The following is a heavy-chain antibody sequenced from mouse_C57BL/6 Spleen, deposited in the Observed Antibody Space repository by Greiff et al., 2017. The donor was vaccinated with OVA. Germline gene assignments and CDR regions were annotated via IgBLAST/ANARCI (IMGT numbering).Heavy chain of an antibody. CDR2: INPSNGGT. CDR1: GYTFTSYW. Sequence: VQLQQPGTELVKPGASVKLSCKASGYTFTSYWMHWVKQRPGQGLEWIGNINPSNGGTNYNEKFKSKATLTVDKSSSTAYMQLSSLTSEDSAVYYCARDTTVVDYAMDYWGQGTSVTVSS. D-gene: IGHD1-1*01. CDR3: ARDTTVVDYAMDY. J-gene: IGHJ4*01. V-gene: IGHV1-53*01.